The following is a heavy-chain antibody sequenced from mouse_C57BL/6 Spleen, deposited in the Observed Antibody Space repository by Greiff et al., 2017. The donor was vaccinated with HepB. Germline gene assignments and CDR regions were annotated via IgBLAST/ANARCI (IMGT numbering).Heavy chain of an antibody. V-gene: IGHV5-9-1*02. D-gene: IGHD1-1*01. J-gene: IGHJ2*01. Sequence: EVQLVESGEGLVKPGGSLKLSCAASGFTFSSYAMSWVRQTPEKRLEWVAYISSGGDYIYYADTVKGRFTISRDNARNTLYLQMSSLKSEDTAMYYCTREGTYGNYFDYWGQGTTLTVSS. CDR3: TREGTYGNYFDY. CDR2: ISSGGDYI. CDR1: GFTFSSYA.